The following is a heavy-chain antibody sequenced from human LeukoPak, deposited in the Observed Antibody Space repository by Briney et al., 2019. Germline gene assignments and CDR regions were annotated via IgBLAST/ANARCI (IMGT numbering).Heavy chain of an antibody. J-gene: IGHJ5*02. Sequence: PGGSLRLSCAASGFTFSSYAMSWVRQAPGKGLEWVSAISGSGGSTYYADSVKGRFTISRDNSKNTLYLQMNSLRAEDTAVYYCARAYYDFWSGYWRGNWFDPWGQGTLVTVSS. CDR1: GFTFSSYA. V-gene: IGHV3-23*01. CDR3: ARAYYDFWSGYWRGNWFDP. CDR2: ISGSGGST. D-gene: IGHD3-3*01.